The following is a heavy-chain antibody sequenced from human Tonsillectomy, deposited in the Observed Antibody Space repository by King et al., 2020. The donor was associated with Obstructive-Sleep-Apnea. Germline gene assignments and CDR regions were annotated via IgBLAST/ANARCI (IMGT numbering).Heavy chain of an antibody. CDR2: NYYSGST. V-gene: IGHV4-59*01. CDR1: GGSISSYY. Sequence: QLQESGPGLVKPSETLSLTCTVSGGSISSYYWSWIRQPPGKGLEWIGYNYYSGSTNYNPSLKSRVTISVDTSKNQFSLKLSSVTAADTDVYYCARAGLGSGSSDAFDIWGQGTMVTVSS. D-gene: IGHD1-26*01. CDR3: ARAGLGSGSSDAFDI. J-gene: IGHJ3*02.